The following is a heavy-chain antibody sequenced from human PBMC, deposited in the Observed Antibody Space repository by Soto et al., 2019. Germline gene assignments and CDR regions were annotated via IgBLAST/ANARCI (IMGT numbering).Heavy chain of an antibody. Sequence: GGSLRLSCAASGFTVSSNYMSRVRQAPGKGLEWVSVIYSGGSTYYADSVKGRFTISRDNSKNTLYLQMNSLRAEDTAVYYCARDTIDYYGMDVWGQGTTVTVSS. CDR3: ARDTIDYYGMDV. CDR2: IYSGGST. CDR1: GFTVSSNY. J-gene: IGHJ6*02. D-gene: IGHD1-1*01. V-gene: IGHV3-53*01.